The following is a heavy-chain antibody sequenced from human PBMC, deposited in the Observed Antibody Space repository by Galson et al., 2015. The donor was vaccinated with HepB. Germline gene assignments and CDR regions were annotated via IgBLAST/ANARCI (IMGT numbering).Heavy chain of an antibody. Sequence: SLRLSCAASGFTFSNAWMTWVRQAPGKGLEWVGRITSKTDGGTTDYAAPVIGRFTISRDDPKNTLYLQMNSLKTEDTGVYYCTKEKRYPYYGLDVWGQGTTVTVSS. J-gene: IGHJ6*02. CDR3: TKEKRYPYYGLDV. D-gene: IGHD2-2*01. CDR2: ITSKTDGGTT. V-gene: IGHV3-15*01. CDR1: GFTFSNAW.